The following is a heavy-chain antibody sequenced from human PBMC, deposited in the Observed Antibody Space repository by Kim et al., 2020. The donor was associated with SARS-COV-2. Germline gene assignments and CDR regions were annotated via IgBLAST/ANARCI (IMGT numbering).Heavy chain of an antibody. CDR3: ATVRYCSGGSCYGGMDV. V-gene: IGHV1-24*01. D-gene: IGHD2-15*01. CDR1: GYTLTELS. CDR2: FDPEDGET. Sequence: ASVKVSCKVSGYTLTELSMHWVRQAPGKGLEWMGGFDPEDGETIYAQKFQGRVTMTEDTSTDTAYMELSSLRSEDTAVYYCATVRYCSGGSCYGGMDVWGQGTTVTVSS. J-gene: IGHJ6*02.